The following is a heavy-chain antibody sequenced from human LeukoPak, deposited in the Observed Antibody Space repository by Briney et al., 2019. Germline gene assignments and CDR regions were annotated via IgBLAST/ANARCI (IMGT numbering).Heavy chain of an antibody. CDR1: GFTFRSYS. Sequence: GGSLRLSCAASGFTFRSYSMNWVRQAPGKGLEWVSSISSSSSYIYYADSVKGRFTISRDNAKNSLYLQMNSLRAEDTAVYYCARDEWQQQLVHPFDYWGQGTLATVSS. CDR2: ISSSSSYI. J-gene: IGHJ4*02. CDR3: ARDEWQQQLVHPFDY. D-gene: IGHD6-13*01. V-gene: IGHV3-21*01.